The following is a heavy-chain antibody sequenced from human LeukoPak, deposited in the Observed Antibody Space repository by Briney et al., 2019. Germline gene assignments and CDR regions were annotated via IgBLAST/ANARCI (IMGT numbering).Heavy chain of an antibody. D-gene: IGHD3-3*01. V-gene: IGHV1-69*04. CDR3: AKEQTRSGFDY. J-gene: IGHJ4*02. Sequence: SVKVSCKASGGTFSSYTISWVRQAPGQGLEWMGRIIPILGIANYAQKFQGRVTITADKSTSTAYMELSSLRSEDTAVYYCAKEQTRSGFDYWGRGTLVTVSS. CDR2: IIPILGIA. CDR1: GGTFSSYT.